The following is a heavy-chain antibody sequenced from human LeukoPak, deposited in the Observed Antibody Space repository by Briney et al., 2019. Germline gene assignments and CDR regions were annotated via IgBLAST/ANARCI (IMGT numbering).Heavy chain of an antibody. CDR1: GGSTSSGGYY. V-gene: IGHV4-31*03. CDR3: ARSTGDGYDILTGYYKEGYYFDY. J-gene: IGHJ4*02. CDR2: IYYSGST. D-gene: IGHD3-9*01. Sequence: SETLSLTCTVSGGSTSSGGYYWSWIRQHPGKGLEWIGYIYYSGSTYCNPSLKSRVTISVDTSKNQFSLKLSSVTAADTAVYYCARSTGDGYDILTGYYKEGYYFDYWGQGTLVTVSS.